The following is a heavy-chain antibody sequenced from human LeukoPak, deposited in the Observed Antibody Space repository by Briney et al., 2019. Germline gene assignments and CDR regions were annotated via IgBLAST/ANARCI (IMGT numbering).Heavy chain of an antibody. CDR2: MNPNSGNT. Sequence: ASVKVSCKASGYTFTSYDINWVRQATGQGLEWVGWMNPNSGNTGSAQKFQGRVSMTRDTSISTAYMELSSLRSEDTAIYYYARAAGDLDYWGQGTLDTVSS. CDR3: ARAAGDLDY. CDR1: GYTFTSYD. V-gene: IGHV1-8*01. J-gene: IGHJ4*02.